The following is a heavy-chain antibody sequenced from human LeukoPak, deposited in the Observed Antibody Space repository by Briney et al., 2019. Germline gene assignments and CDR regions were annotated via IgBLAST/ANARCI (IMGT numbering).Heavy chain of an antibody. Sequence: GGSLRLSCAASGFTLSDHYMSWIRQAPGKGLEWVSYISSSSSYTNYADSVKGQFTISRDNAKNSLYLQMNSLRAEDTAVYYCARVWIQLHRFDPWGQGTLVTVSS. CDR2: ISSSSSYT. CDR3: ARVWIQLHRFDP. J-gene: IGHJ5*02. CDR1: GFTLSDHY. D-gene: IGHD5-18*01. V-gene: IGHV3-11*05.